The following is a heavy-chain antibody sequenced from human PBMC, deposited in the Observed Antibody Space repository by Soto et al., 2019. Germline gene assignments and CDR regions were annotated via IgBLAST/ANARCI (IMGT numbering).Heavy chain of an antibody. D-gene: IGHD2-21*02. J-gene: IGHJ4*02. CDR2: INTFNGDT. CDR1: GYTFTDYG. Sequence: QVQLVQSGGEVKKPGASLKVSCKASGYTFTDYGVTWVRQAPGQGLEWMGWINTFNGDTTYAQQFQARVTMTTDTSTSTVYMDLRSLGTGDTTVYYCARRVTALAVTPFDSWGQGTLVTVSS. V-gene: IGHV1-18*01. CDR3: ARRVTALAVTPFDS.